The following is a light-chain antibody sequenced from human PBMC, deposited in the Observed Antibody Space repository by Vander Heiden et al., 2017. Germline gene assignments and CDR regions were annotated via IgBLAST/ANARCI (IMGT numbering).Light chain of an antibody. CDR3: QQYSTFSYT. CDR1: QSINGF. V-gene: IGKV1-5*03. Sequence: IHMTPPPSRLSASVGDRVTITCRASQSINGFLAWYQQKPGKAPKLLIYKASTLESGVPSRFSGSGSGTEFTLTISSLQPDDFASYYCQQYSTFSYTFGQGTKLEIK. J-gene: IGKJ2*01. CDR2: KAS.